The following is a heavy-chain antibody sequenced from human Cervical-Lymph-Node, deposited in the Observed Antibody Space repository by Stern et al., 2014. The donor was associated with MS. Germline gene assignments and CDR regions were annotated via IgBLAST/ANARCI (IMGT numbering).Heavy chain of an antibody. D-gene: IGHD2-2*01. CDR1: GFTFSDLY. J-gene: IGHJ6*02. CDR2: ISSPGTII. CDR3: ARHQEYQLVGGNFSYGMDV. V-gene: IGHV3-11*01. Sequence: VQLVESGGGLVKPGGSLRLSCAASGFTFSDLYMSWFPQAPGKGLEYVSFISSPGTIIFYADSVKGRFTAARAITHNALFLHMNSLRAEDTAVYYCARHQEYQLVGGNFSYGMDVWGQGTTVTVS.